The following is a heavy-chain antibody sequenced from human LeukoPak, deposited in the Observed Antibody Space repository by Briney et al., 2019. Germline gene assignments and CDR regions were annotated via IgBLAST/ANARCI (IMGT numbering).Heavy chain of an antibody. V-gene: IGHV3-30*18. D-gene: IGHD3-10*01. CDR1: GFTFSSFG. J-gene: IGHJ4*02. Sequence: GSSLRLSCAASGFTFSSFGIHWVRQAPGKGLEWVAVISSDGNNKYYADSVKGRFTISRDNSKNTLYLQMNSLRAEDTAVYYCVKDPRGAYYYGLGSYMDYWGQGTLVTVSS. CDR3: VKDPRGAYYYGLGSYMDY. CDR2: ISSDGNNK.